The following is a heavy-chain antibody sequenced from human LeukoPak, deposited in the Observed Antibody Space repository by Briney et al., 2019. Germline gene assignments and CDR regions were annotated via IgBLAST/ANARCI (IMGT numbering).Heavy chain of an antibody. CDR1: GFTFSSYW. Sequence: GGSLRLSCAASGFTFSSYWMNWVRQAPGKGLEWVASINQDGSYKKYVDSVKGRFTISRDNAKNSPYLQMNSLRAEDTAVYYCARDLWGDKSDWGQGTLVSVSS. CDR2: INQDGSYK. J-gene: IGHJ4*02. CDR3: ARDLWGDKSD. V-gene: IGHV3-7*01. D-gene: IGHD2-21*01.